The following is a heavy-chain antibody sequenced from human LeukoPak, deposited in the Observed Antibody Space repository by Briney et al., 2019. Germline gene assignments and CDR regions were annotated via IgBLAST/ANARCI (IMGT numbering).Heavy chain of an antibody. D-gene: IGHD3-10*01. J-gene: IGHJ4*02. V-gene: IGHV3-21*01. Sequence: PGGSLRLSCAASGFTFSSYSMNWVRQAPGKGLXXVSSISSSSSYIYYADSVKGRFTISRDNAKNSLYLQMNSLRAEDTAVYYCASDEGRGYYFDYWGQGTLVTVSS. CDR1: GFTFSSYS. CDR2: ISSSSSYI. CDR3: ASDEGRGYYFDY.